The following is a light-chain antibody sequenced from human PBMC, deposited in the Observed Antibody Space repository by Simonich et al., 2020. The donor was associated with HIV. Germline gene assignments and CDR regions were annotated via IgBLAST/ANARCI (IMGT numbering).Light chain of an antibody. Sequence: DLQLTQSPSSLSASVGEKVTITCQASQDISNYFNWYQQKPGKAPKLLIYDASNLETGVPARCSGSGSGTDFTFTISSLQPEDIATYYCQQYDNLPFGGGTKVEIK. V-gene: IGKV1-33*01. CDR2: DAS. J-gene: IGKJ4*01. CDR1: QDISNY. CDR3: QQYDNLP.